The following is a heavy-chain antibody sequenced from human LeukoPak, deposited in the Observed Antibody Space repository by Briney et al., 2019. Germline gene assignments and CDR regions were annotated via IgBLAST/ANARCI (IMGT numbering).Heavy chain of an antibody. CDR2: IYYSGST. D-gene: IGHD3-22*01. J-gene: IGHJ4*02. CDR1: GGSISSSSYY. CDR3: ARRQWLLTGGNYFDY. Sequence: PSETLSLTCTVSGGSISSSSYYWGRIRQPPGKGLEWIGSIYYSGSTYYNPSLKSRVTISVDTSKNQFSLKLSSVTAADTAVYYRARRQWLLTGGNYFDYWGQGTLVTVSS. V-gene: IGHV4-39*01.